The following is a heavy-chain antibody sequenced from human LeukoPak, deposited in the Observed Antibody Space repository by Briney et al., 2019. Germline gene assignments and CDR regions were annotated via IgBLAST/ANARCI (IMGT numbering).Heavy chain of an antibody. CDR1: VGTFSSYA. V-gene: IGHV1-69*05. Sequence: SVKVSCKPSVGTFSSYAICWVRQAPAQRLEWMGRIIPIFGPAKHAQKFQGRVANPTDESTSTAYMELSSLRSEDTAVYYCARTESYSSGWDNNWSDGWREGSLVTVSS. CDR3: ARTESYSSGWDNNWSDG. D-gene: IGHD6-19*01. CDR2: IIPIFGPA. J-gene: IGHJ5*02.